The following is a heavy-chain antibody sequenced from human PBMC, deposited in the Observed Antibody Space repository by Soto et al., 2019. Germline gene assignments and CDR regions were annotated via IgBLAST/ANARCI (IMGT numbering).Heavy chain of an antibody. CDR1: DGSVSSGSYY. Sequence: SETLSLTCAVSDGSVSSGSYYWTWIRQPPGKGLEWIGYIYSSGSTLYNPSLKSRVIISVDTSMNQSSLKLSSVTAADTAVYYCARDSLAFFDSWGQGTLVTVSS. D-gene: IGHD5-12*01. V-gene: IGHV4-61*01. CDR3: ARDSLAFFDS. J-gene: IGHJ4*02. CDR2: IYSSGST.